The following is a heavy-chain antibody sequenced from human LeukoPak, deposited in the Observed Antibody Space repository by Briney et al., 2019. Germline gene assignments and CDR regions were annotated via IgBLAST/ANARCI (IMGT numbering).Heavy chain of an antibody. CDR1: GFTFSSYW. D-gene: IGHD3-22*01. CDR3: ARVDSYYDSSGYYSLDY. V-gene: IGHV3-7*01. Sequence: GGSLRLSCAASGFTFSSYWMSWVRQAPGKGLEWVANIKQDGSEKYYVDSVKGRFTISRDNAKNSLYLQMNSLRAEDTAVYYCARVDSYYDSSGYYSLDYWGQGTLVTVSS. J-gene: IGHJ4*02. CDR2: IKQDGSEK.